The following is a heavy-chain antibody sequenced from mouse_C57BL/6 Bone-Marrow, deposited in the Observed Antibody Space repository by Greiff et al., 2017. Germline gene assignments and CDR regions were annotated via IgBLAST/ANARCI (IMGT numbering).Heavy chain of an antibody. V-gene: IGHV5-4*03. Sequence: DVMLVESGGGLVKPGGSLKLSCAASGFTFSSYAMSWVRQTPEKRLEWVATISDGGSYTYYPDNVKGRFTISRDNAKNNLYLQMSHLKSEDTAMYYGARGPTAVYFDYWGQGTTLTVSS. CDR2: ISDGGSYT. CDR3: ARGPTAVYFDY. D-gene: IGHD1-2*01. J-gene: IGHJ2*01. CDR1: GFTFSSYA.